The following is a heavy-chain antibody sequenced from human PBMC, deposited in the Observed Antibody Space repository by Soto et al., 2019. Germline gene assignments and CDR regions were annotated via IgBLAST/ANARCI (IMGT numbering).Heavy chain of an antibody. J-gene: IGHJ4*02. Sequence: GGSLRLSCAASGFTFSSYGMHWVRQAPGKGLEWVAVIWYDGSNKYYADSVKGRFTISRDNSENTLYLQMNSLRAEDTAVYYCAREYSSGWYAPFDYWGQGTLVTVSS. CDR3: AREYSSGWYAPFDY. D-gene: IGHD6-19*01. CDR1: GFTFSSYG. V-gene: IGHV3-33*01. CDR2: IWYDGSNK.